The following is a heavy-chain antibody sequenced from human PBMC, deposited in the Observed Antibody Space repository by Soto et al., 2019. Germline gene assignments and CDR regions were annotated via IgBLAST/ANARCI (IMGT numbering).Heavy chain of an antibody. CDR2: ISAYNGNT. J-gene: IGHJ4*02. V-gene: IGHV1-18*01. D-gene: IGHD5-12*01. Sequence: QVQLVQSGAEVKKPGASVKVSCKASGYTFTSYGISWVRQAPGQGLEWMGWISAYNGNTNYAQKLQGRVTMTTDTXXXXXXXXXXXXXXXXXXXXXXXXXNGYXSDYWGQGTLVTVSS. CDR3: XXXNGYXSDY. CDR1: GYTFTSYG.